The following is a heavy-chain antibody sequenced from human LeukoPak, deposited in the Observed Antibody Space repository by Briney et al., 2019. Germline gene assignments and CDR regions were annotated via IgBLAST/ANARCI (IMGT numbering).Heavy chain of an antibody. Sequence: PGGSLRLSCAASGFTFSSYAMHWVRQAPGKGLEFVSAISSNGGSTYYVNSVKGRFTISRDNSKKTLYLQMNSLRAEDTAVYYCARDQPGAGGPYYLISSEYFQHWGQGTLVTVSS. CDR1: GFTFSSYA. D-gene: IGHD3-10*01. CDR3: ARDQPGAGGPYYLISSEYFQH. J-gene: IGHJ1*01. CDR2: ISSNGGST. V-gene: IGHV3-64*01.